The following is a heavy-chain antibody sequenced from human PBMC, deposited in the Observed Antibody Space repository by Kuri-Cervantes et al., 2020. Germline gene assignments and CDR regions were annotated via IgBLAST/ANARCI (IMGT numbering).Heavy chain of an antibody. Sequence: ASVKVSCKASGYTFTYRYLHWVRQAPGQGLEWMGWISTYNGDTKYAQNVQGRVTMTTDASTNTAYVELRSLRSGDTAVYYCARGGSYWGHFDYWGQGTLVTVSS. CDR1: GYTFTYRY. V-gene: IGHV1-18*04. D-gene: IGHD1-26*01. CDR3: ARGGSYWGHFDY. CDR2: ISTYNGDT. J-gene: IGHJ4*02.